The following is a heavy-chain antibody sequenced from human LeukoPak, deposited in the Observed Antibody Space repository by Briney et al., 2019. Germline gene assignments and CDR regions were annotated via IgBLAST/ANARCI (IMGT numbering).Heavy chain of an antibody. CDR3: ARLVVTAAFFDY. Sequence: ETLSLTCTVSGGSISSYYWSWIRQPPGKGLEWIGYIYYSGSTYYNPSLKSRVTISVDTSKNQFSLKLSSVTAADTAVYYCARLVVTAAFFDYWGQGTLVTVSS. J-gene: IGHJ4*02. V-gene: IGHV4-59*12. D-gene: IGHD2-21*02. CDR1: GGSISSYY. CDR2: IYYSGST.